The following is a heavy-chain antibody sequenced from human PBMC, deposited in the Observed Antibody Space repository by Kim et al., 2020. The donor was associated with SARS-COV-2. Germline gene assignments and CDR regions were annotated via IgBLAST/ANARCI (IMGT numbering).Heavy chain of an antibody. CDR3: ARGLRAIPSGMDV. Sequence: ARKVQGRVTITADESTSTAYMELGSLRSEDTAVYYCARGLRAIPSGMDVWGQGTTVTVSS. V-gene: IGHV1-69*01. J-gene: IGHJ6*02. D-gene: IGHD3-10*01.